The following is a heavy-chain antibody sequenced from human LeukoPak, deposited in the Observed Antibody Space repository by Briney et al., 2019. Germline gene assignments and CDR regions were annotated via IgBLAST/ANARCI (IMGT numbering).Heavy chain of an antibody. Sequence: PSETLSLTCAVYGGSFSGYYWSWIRQPPGKGLEWIGEINHSGSTNYNPSLKSRVTISVDTSKNQFSLKLSSVTAADTAVYYCVRGGTYYYGSGSYSNLFDYWGQGTLVTVSS. CDR2: INHSGST. V-gene: IGHV4-34*01. J-gene: IGHJ4*02. D-gene: IGHD3-10*01. CDR3: VRGGTYYYGSGSYSNLFDY. CDR1: GGSFSGYY.